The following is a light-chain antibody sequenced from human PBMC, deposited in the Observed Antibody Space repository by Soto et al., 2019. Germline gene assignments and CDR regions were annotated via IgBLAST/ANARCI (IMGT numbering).Light chain of an antibody. CDR2: DSN. Sequence: QSVLTQPPSVSAAAGQKVTISCSGSSSNIGNNYVSWYQQLPGTAPKVLIYDSNRRTSGIPERFSGSKSGTSATLGITGLQTGDEADYFCGTWDSSLSAWVFGGGTQLTVL. CDR3: GTWDSSLSAWV. CDR1: SSNIGNNY. J-gene: IGLJ3*02. V-gene: IGLV1-51*01.